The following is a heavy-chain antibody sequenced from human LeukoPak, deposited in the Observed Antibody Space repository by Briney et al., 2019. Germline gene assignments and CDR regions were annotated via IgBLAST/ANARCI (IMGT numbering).Heavy chain of an antibody. V-gene: IGHV3-23*01. CDR3: ARDPRTSYSSSSYYYYYMDV. Sequence: PGGSLRLSCAASGFTFSSYGMSWVRQAPGKGLEWVSAISGSGGSTYYADSVKGRFTISRDNSKNTLYLQMNSLRAEDTAVYYCARDPRTSYSSSSYYYYYMDVWGKGTTVTVSS. J-gene: IGHJ6*03. CDR2: ISGSGGST. CDR1: GFTFSSYG. D-gene: IGHD6-6*01.